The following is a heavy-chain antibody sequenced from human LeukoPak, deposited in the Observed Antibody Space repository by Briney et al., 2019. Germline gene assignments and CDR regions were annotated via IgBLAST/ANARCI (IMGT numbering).Heavy chain of an antibody. Sequence: GASVKVSCKASGYTFTSYGISWVGQAPGQGLEWMGWISAYNGNTNYAWKLQGRVTLAPDTSTSTAYMELRSLRSDDTAVYYCAREYCSSTSCTRPRYDYWGQGTLVTVSS. V-gene: IGHV1-18*04. D-gene: IGHD2-2*01. CDR2: ISAYNGNT. CDR1: GYTFTSYG. CDR3: AREYCSSTSCTRPRYDY. J-gene: IGHJ4*02.